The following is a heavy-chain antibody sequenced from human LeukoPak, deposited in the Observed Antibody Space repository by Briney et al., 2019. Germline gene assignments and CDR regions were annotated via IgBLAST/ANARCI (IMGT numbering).Heavy chain of an antibody. D-gene: IGHD6-13*01. Sequence: SETLSLTCTVSGGSISSGDYYWSWIRQPPGKSLEWIGYIYYSGSTYYNPSLKSRVTISVDTSKNQFSLKLSSVTAADTAVYYCARASGRDSSWYNWFDPWGQGTLVTVSS. CDR1: GGSISSGDYY. J-gene: IGHJ5*02. CDR2: IYYSGST. CDR3: ARASGRDSSWYNWFDP. V-gene: IGHV4-30-4*01.